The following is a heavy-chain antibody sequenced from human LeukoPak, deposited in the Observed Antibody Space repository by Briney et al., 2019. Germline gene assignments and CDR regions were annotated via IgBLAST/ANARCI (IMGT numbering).Heavy chain of an antibody. CDR3: ASIGCSSTSCYHNWFDP. CDR1: GGSFSGYY. D-gene: IGHD2-2*01. V-gene: IGHV4-34*01. Sequence: PSETLSLTCAVYGGSFSGYYWSWIRQPPGKGLKWIGEINHSGSTNYNPSLKSRVTISVDTSKNQFSLKLSSVTAADTAVYYCASIGCSSTSCYHNWFDPWGQGTLVTVSS. J-gene: IGHJ5*02. CDR2: INHSGST.